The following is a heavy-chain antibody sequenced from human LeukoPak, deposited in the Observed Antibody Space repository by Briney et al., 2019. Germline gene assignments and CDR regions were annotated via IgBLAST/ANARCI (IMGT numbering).Heavy chain of an antibody. CDR2: ISGSGGST. D-gene: IGHD6-19*01. CDR3: XXXXXXSGWYFHGESPLDY. V-gene: IGHV3-23*01. CDR1: GFTFSTYD. J-gene: IGHJ4*02. Sequence: GGSLXLSXAASGFTFSTYDMSWVRQAPGKGLEWVSTISGSGGSTYYADSVKGRFTISRDNTKNTLYVQMNSLRAEDAGVSYXXXXXXXSGWYFHGESPLDYWGQGTLVTVSS.